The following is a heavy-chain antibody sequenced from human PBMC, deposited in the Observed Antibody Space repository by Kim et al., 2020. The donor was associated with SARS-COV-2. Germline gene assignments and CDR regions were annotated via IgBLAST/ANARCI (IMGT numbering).Heavy chain of an antibody. CDR3: AISEDYGSKRGFGY. CDR1: GGTFSSYA. J-gene: IGHJ4*02. D-gene: IGHD4-17*01. V-gene: IGHV1-69*04. CDR2: IIPTLDIA. Sequence: SVKVSCKASGGTFSSYAVSWVRQAPGQGLEWMGRIIPTLDIADYAQKFQGGVTITADKSTSTAYMELNSLRYEDTAIYYCAISEDYGSKRGFGYWGQGTLVPVSS.